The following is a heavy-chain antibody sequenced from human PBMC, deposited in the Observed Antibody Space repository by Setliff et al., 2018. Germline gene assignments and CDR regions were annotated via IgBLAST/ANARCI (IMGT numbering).Heavy chain of an antibody. CDR2: VNHSGST. CDR3: ARGGPQTYYYGSSGYYLFLAAFDI. J-gene: IGHJ3*02. V-gene: IGHV4-34*01. CDR1: GEPFSSYY. D-gene: IGHD3-22*01. Sequence: SETLSLTCAVYGEPFSSYYWSWIRQHPGRGLEWSGEVNHSGSTNYNQSLKSRVTISVDTSKNQYSLKLSSVTAADTAVYYCARGGPQTYYYGSSGYYLFLAAFDIWGQGTMVTVSS.